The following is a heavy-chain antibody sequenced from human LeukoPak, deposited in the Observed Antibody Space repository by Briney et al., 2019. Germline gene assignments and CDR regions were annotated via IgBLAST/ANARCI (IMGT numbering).Heavy chain of an antibody. CDR3: ARKNRYGGYVWFDP. V-gene: IGHV4-59*01. D-gene: IGHD5-12*01. Sequence: SETLSLTCTVSGGSISSYYWSWLRQPPGKGLEWIGYIYYSGSTNYNPSLESRVTISVDTSKNQFSLKLSSVTAADTAVYYCARKNRYGGYVWFDPWGQGTLVTVSS. CDR2: IYYSGST. J-gene: IGHJ5*02. CDR1: GGSISSYY.